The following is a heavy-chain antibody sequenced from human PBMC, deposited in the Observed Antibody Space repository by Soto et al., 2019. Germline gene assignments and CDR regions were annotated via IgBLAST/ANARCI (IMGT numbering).Heavy chain of an antibody. J-gene: IGHJ6*04. Sequence: SETLSLTCSVYGGSFSDYYWSWIRQPPGQGLEWIGEINHSGSTNYNPSLKSRVTISVHTSKNQFSLKLSPVTAADTAVYYCARARKGSGSDYYYHYGMDGWGKGTTGTVYS. V-gene: IGHV4-34*01. D-gene: IGHD3-3*01. CDR2: INHSGST. CDR3: ARARKGSGSDYYYHYGMDG. CDR1: GGSFSDYY.